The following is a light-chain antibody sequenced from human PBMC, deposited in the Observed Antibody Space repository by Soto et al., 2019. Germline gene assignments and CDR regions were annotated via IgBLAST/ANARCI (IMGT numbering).Light chain of an antibody. V-gene: IGKV3-11*01. CDR1: QSVSSSY. CDR3: QQRKKWPPLT. J-gene: IGKJ4*01. Sequence: SVFTQSPGTLSLSPGERATLSCRAIQSVSSSYLAWYQQKPGQAPRLLIYDASKRATGIPARFSGSGSGTDFTLTISSLEPEDFAVYYCQQRKKWPPLTFGGGTKVDIK. CDR2: DAS.